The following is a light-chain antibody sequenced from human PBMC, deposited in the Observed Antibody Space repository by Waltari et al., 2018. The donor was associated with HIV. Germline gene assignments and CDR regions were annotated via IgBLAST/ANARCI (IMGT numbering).Light chain of an antibody. J-gene: IGLJ2*01. CDR1: SSNIGSNT. CDR3: EAWDDSLNGVV. V-gene: IGLV1-44*01. CDR2: SNN. Sequence: QSVLTQPPSASGTPGQRVTISCSGSSSNIGSNTGNWYQQLQGTAPKLLIYSNNRLPSGVPDRFYGSKSGTSASLAISGLQSEDEADYYCEAWDDSLNGVVFGGGTKLTVL.